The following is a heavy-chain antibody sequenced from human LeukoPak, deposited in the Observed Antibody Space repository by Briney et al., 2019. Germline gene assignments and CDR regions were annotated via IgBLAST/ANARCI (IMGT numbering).Heavy chain of an antibody. V-gene: IGHV1-18*01. CDR2: ISAYNGNT. D-gene: IGHD1-26*01. J-gene: IGHJ3*02. Sequence: ASVKVSCKASCYTFTSYGISWVRQAPGQGLEWMGWISAYNGNTNYAQKLQGRVTMTTDTSTSTAYMELRSLRSDDTAVYYCARVGATQVSDAFDIWGQGTMVTVSS. CDR3: ARVGATQVSDAFDI. CDR1: CYTFTSYG.